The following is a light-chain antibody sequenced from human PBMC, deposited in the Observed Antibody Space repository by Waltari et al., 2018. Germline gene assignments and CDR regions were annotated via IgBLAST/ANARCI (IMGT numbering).Light chain of an antibody. J-gene: IGLJ3*02. V-gene: IGLV2-14*02. CDR3: QSYDNSLRGSVL. CDR1: SRYVWAYNL. CDR2: DIT. Sequence: QSALTQPASESGSPGQPVPISGSGSSRYVWAYNLVSWYQQNPGKSPKLIIYDITQRPSGVSNRFSGARSGNTASLAIDGLQPEDEGDYYCQSYDNSLRGSVLFGGGTKVTV.